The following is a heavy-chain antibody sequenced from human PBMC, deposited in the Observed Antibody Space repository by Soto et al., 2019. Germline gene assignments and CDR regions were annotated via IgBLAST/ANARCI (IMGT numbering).Heavy chain of an antibody. CDR2: IYYSGST. J-gene: IGHJ5*02. V-gene: IGHV4-59*01. Sequence: SETLSLTCTVSGGSISGYFWSWIRQPPGKGLEWIGYIYYSGSTSYNPSLKGRVTMSVDTSKNQFSLKLTSVTAADTAVYFCARDYENSGYYNNWFDPWGQGTLVTVLL. D-gene: IGHD3-22*01. CDR3: ARDYENSGYYNNWFDP. CDR1: GGSISGYF.